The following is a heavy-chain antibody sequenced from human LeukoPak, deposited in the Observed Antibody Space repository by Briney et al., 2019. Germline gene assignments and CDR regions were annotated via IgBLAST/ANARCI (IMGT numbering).Heavy chain of an antibody. Sequence: GGSLRLSCAASGFTFSSYSMNRVRQAPGPGLEDVSSISSSSSYIYYADSVKGRFTISRDNAKNSLYLQMNSLRAEDTAVYYCARDPLITYYYDSSGNHADWFDPWGQGTLVTVSS. CDR1: GFTFSSYS. V-gene: IGHV3-21*01. CDR2: ISSSSSYI. J-gene: IGHJ5*02. CDR3: ARDPLITYYYDSSGNHADWFDP. D-gene: IGHD3-22*01.